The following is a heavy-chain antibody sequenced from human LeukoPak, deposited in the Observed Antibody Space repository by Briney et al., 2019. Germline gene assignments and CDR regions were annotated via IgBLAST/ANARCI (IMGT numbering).Heavy chain of an antibody. J-gene: IGHJ4*02. CDR2: IYYSGST. CDR1: GGSISSGGYY. V-gene: IGHV4-31*03. CDR3: ASQLNQWLIDY. D-gene: IGHD6-19*01. Sequence: SQTLSLTCTVSGGSISSGGYYWSWIRQHPGKGLEWIGYIYYSGSTYYNPSLKSRVTISVDTSKNQFSLKLSSVTAADTAVYYCASQLNQWLIDYWGQGTLVTVSS.